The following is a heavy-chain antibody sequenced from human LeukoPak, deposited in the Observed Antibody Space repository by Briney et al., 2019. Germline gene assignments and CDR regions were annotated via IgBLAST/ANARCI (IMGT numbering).Heavy chain of an antibody. V-gene: IGHV4-34*01. CDR3: ARARPNCSSTSCKYYYYYYGMDV. J-gene: IGHJ6*02. D-gene: IGHD2-2*01. Sequence: SETLSLTCAVYGGSLSGYYWTWIRQPPGKGLEWIGEINHSGSTNYNPSLKSRVTISVDTSKNQFSLKLSSVTAADTAVYYCARARPNCSSTSCKYYYYYYGMDVWGQGTTVTVSS. CDR2: INHSGST. CDR1: GGSLSGYY.